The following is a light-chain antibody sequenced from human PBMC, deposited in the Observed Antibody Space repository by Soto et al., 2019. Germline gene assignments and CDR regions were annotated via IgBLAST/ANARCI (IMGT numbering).Light chain of an antibody. CDR1: SSDVGDYNY. J-gene: IGLJ1*01. CDR3: CSYAGSYSLYV. CDR2: DVS. V-gene: IGLV2-11*01. Sequence: QSALTQPRSVSGSPGQSVTISCTGTSSDVGDYNYVSWYQQHPGKAPKLMIYDVSKRPSGVPDRFSGSKSGNTASLTISALQAEDEADYYCCSYAGSYSLYVFGTGTKVTVL.